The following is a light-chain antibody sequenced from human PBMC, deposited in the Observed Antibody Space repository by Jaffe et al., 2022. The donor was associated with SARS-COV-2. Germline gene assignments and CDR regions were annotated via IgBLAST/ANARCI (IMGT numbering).Light chain of an antibody. V-gene: IGKV2-28*01. J-gene: IGKJ1*01. CDR1: QSLLHSNGYNY. CDR3: MQALQTWT. Sequence: DIVMTQFPLSLPVTPGEPASISCRSSQSLLHSNGYNYLDWYLQKPGQSPRLLIYLGSNRASGVPDRFSGSGSGTDFTLKISRVEAEDVGVYYCMQALQTWTFGQGTKVEIK. CDR2: LGS.